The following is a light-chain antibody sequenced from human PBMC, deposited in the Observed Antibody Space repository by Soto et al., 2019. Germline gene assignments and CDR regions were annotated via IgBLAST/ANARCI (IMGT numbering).Light chain of an antibody. V-gene: IGKV1-39*01. J-gene: IGKJ1*01. CDR3: QQSYSTPPWT. CDR2: AAS. CDR1: QSISSY. Sequence: DIQMTQSPSSLSASVGDRVTITCRASQSISSYLNWYQQKPGKAPKLLIYAASSLQSGGPSRFSGSGSATDFTLTISSLQPEDFATYYCQQSYSTPPWTFGQGTKVEIK.